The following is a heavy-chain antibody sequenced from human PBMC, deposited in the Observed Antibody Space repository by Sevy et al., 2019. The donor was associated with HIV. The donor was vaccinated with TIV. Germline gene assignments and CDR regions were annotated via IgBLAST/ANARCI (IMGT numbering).Heavy chain of an antibody. D-gene: IGHD3-22*01. CDR1: GGSISSSSYY. Sequence: SETLSLTCTVSGGSISSSSYYWGWIRQPPGKGLEWIGSIYYSGSTYYNPSLKSRVTISVDTSKNQFSLKLSSVTAADTAVYYSAREYYYDSSGYYYGAGWFDPWGQGTLVTVSS. V-gene: IGHV4-39*01. J-gene: IGHJ5*02. CDR2: IYYSGST. CDR3: AREYYYDSSGYYYGAGWFDP.